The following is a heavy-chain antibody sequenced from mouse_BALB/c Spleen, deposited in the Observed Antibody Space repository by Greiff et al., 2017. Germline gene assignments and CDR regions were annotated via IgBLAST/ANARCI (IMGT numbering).Heavy chain of an antibody. J-gene: IGHJ2*01. V-gene: IGHV5-6*01. Sequence: EVQLVESGGDLVKPGGSLKLSCAASGFTFSSYGMSWVRQTPDKRLEWVATISSGGSYTYYPDSVKGRFTISRDNAKNTLYLQMSSLKSEDTAMYYCARRGTTVVASGGFDYWGQGTTLTVSS. D-gene: IGHD1-1*01. CDR3: ARRGTTVVASGGFDY. CDR2: ISSGGSYT. CDR1: GFTFSSYG.